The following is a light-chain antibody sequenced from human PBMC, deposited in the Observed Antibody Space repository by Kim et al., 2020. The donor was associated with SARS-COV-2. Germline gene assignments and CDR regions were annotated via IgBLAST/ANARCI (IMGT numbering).Light chain of an antibody. CDR1: RSNIGSNT. J-gene: IGLJ3*02. Sequence: QSVLTQPPSTSGTPGQRVTISCSGSRSNIGSNTVNWYQQLPGAAPKLLMYDSNQRPSGVPDRFSGSKSGTSASLASSGLQSEDEADYYCAAWDDSLIGWVFGGGTQLTVL. CDR2: DSN. CDR3: AAWDDSLIGWV. V-gene: IGLV1-44*01.